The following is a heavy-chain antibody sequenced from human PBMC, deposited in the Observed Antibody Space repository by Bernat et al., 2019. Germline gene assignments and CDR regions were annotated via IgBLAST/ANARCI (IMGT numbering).Heavy chain of an antibody. Sequence: QVQLVESGGGVVQPGRSLRLSYAASGFTFSSYAMHWVRQAPGKGLEWVAVISYDGSNKYYADSVKGRFTISRDNSKNTLYLQMNSLRAEDTAVYYCARVDSHYDILTGQTPPDYWGQGTLVTVSS. D-gene: IGHD3-9*01. CDR2: ISYDGSNK. J-gene: IGHJ4*02. V-gene: IGHV3-30*01. CDR1: GFTFSSYA. CDR3: ARVDSHYDILTGQTPPDY.